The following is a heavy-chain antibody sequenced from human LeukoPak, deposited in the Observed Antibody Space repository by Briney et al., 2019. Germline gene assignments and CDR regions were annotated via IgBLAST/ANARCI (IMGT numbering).Heavy chain of an antibody. CDR2: FDPKNGKT. V-gene: IGHV1-24*01. CDR1: GYTLTELS. Sequence: ASVKVPCKVSGYTLTELSMHWVRQAPGKGLEWMGGFDPKNGKTIYAQEFQGRVTMTEDPSTDIAYMELSSLRSDDTAVYYCARVPRPVAGRNHYFDYWGQGTLVTVSS. CDR3: ARVPRPVAGRNHYFDY. D-gene: IGHD6-19*01. J-gene: IGHJ4*02.